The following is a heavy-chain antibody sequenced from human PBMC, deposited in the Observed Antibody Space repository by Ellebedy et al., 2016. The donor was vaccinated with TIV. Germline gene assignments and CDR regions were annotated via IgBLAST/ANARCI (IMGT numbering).Heavy chain of an antibody. CDR3: ARDPVGVGPAFDV. CDR1: GLTFSSHA. J-gene: IGHJ3*01. D-gene: IGHD4-23*01. Sequence: PGGSLRLSCAASGLTFSSHAMSWVRQAPGKGLEWVSSITESGGNIYYADSVKGRFTISRDNSKDTLFLQMNSLRAEDTAIYFCARDPVGVGPAFDVWGQGTMVTVSS. V-gene: IGHV3-23*01. CDR2: ITESGGNI.